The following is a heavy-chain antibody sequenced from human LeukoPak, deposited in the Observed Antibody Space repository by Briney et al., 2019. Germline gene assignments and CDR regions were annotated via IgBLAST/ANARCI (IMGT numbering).Heavy chain of an antibody. Sequence: PGGSLRLSCAASGFTFSSYAMHWVRRAPGKGLEWVAVISYDGSNKYYADSVKGRFTISRDNSKNTLYLQMNSLRAEDTAVYYCARDRGYSYGPVVGYFDYWGQGTLVTVSS. D-gene: IGHD5-18*01. CDR2: ISYDGSNK. CDR1: GFTFSSYA. J-gene: IGHJ4*02. V-gene: IGHV3-30*01. CDR3: ARDRGYSYGPVVGYFDY.